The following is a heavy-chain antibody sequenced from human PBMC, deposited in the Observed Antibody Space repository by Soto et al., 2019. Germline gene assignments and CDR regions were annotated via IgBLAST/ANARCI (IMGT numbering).Heavy chain of an antibody. V-gene: IGHV3-23*01. CDR3: ANFQVSGSELDY. Sequence: GGSLRLSCAASGFTFSSYAMSWVRQAPGKGLEWVSAISGSGGNTYYADSVKGRFTISRDNSKNTLYLQMNSLRAEDTAVYYCANFQVSGSELDYWGQGTLVTVSS. CDR1: GFTFSSYA. D-gene: IGHD3-10*01. J-gene: IGHJ4*02. CDR2: ISGSGGNT.